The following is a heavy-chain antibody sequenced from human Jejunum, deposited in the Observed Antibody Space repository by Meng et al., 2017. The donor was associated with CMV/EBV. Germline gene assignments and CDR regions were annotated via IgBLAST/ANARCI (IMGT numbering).Heavy chain of an antibody. D-gene: IGHD6-13*01. J-gene: IGHJ3*02. CDR3: ARDTSPVSNNVWYAACDI. CDR2: IKEDGRVT. V-gene: IGHV3-7*01. CDR1: W. Sequence: WMTWVRKAQGKGLEWVANIKEDGRVTYYVDSVKGRFTISRDNAKNALYMQMSSLRAEDTGVYYCARDTSPVSNNVWYAACDIWGQGTRVTVSS.